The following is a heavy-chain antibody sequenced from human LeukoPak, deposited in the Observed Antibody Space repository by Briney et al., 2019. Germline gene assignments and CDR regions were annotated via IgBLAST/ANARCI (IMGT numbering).Heavy chain of an antibody. CDR3: ARSSPTFDY. V-gene: IGHV3-64*01. CDR2: ISSNGGST. CDR1: GFTFSSYA. D-gene: IGHD6-6*01. Sequence: PGGSLRLSCAASGFTFSSYAMHWVRQAPGKGLEYVSAISSNGGSTYYANSVKGRFTISRDNSKNTLYLQMGSLRAEDMAVYYCARSSPTFDYWGQGTLVTVSS. J-gene: IGHJ4*02.